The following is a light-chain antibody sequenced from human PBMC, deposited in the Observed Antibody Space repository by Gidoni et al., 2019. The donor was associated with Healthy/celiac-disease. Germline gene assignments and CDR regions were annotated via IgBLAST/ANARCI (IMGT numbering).Light chain of an antibody. CDR3: QQYYSYPLT. CDR2: AAS. J-gene: IGKJ3*01. CDR1: QGISSY. Sequence: AIRITQSPSSLSASTGDRVTITCRASQGISSYLAWYQQKPGKAPKLLIYAASTLQSGVPSRFSGSGSGTDFTLTISCLQSEDFATYSCQQYYSYPLTFGPGTKVDIK. V-gene: IGKV1-8*01.